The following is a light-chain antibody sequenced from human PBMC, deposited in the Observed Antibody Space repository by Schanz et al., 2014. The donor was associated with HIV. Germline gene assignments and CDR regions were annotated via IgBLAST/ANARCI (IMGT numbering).Light chain of an antibody. Sequence: QSVLTQPASVSGSPGQSITISCTGTSSDVGSYNLVSWYQQHPGKAPKLIIYDDNKRPSGVSNRFSGSKSGNTASLTISGLQAEDEADYYCCSYAGSTTFYVFATGTKLTVL. V-gene: IGLV2-23*01. CDR1: SSDVGSYNL. CDR3: CSYAGSTTFYV. CDR2: DDN. J-gene: IGLJ1*01.